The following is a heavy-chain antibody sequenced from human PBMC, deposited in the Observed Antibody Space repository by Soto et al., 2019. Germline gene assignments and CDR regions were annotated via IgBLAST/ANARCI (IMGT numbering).Heavy chain of an antibody. CDR2: IYHSGST. Sequence: QVQLQESGPGLVKPSGTLSLTCAVSGGSISSSNWWSWVRQPPGKGLEWIGEIYHSGSTNYNPSLKSRVTISVDKSKNQFSLKLSSVPAADTAVYYCASKEHSSWAYNWFDPWGQGTLVTVSS. CDR3: ASKEHSSWAYNWFDP. V-gene: IGHV4-4*02. D-gene: IGHD6-13*01. CDR1: GGSISSSNW. J-gene: IGHJ5*02.